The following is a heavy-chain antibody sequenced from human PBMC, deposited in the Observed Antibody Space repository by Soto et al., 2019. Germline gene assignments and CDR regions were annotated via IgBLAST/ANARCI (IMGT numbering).Heavy chain of an antibody. CDR3: ARSQEVVVVPAAPIDY. Sequence: QVQLVQSGAEVKKPGASVKVSCKTSGYTFSNYYINWVRQAPGQGLEWMGRINPSGGGTTYAQKFQGRVTMTRVTSTSTVYMDLSSLRSEDTAVYYCARSQEVVVVPAAPIDYWGQGPLVTVSS. J-gene: IGHJ4*02. D-gene: IGHD2-2*01. CDR1: GYTFSNYY. CDR2: INPSGGGT. V-gene: IGHV1-46*01.